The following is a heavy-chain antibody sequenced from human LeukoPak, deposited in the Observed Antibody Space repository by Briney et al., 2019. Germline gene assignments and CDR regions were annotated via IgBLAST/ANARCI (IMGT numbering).Heavy chain of an antibody. V-gene: IGHV1-24*01. CDR1: GYTLTELS. CDR2: FDPEDGET. Sequence: ASVKVSRKVSGYTLTELSMHWVRQAPGKGLEWMGGFDPEDGETIYAQKFQGRVTMTEDTSTDTAYMELSSLRSEDTAVYYCATSGGFSGSGSYYTIDYWGQGTLVTVSS. D-gene: IGHD3-10*01. CDR3: ATSGGFSGSGSYYTIDY. J-gene: IGHJ4*02.